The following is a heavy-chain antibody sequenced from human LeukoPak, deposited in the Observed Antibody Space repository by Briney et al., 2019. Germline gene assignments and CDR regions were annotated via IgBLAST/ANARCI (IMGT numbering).Heavy chain of an antibody. CDR1: GFSFSNYW. CDR3: AKDAQRGFDYSNSLEY. V-gene: IGHV3-33*06. D-gene: IGHD4-11*01. J-gene: IGHJ4*02. CDR2: IWSDGTNQ. Sequence: PGGSLRLSCAASGFSFSNYWMTWVRQAPGRGLEWVAVIWSDGTNQYYADSVKGRFTISRDNSQNTVYLQMNSLRVEDTAVYFCAKDAQRGFDYSNSLEYWGQGTLVTVSS.